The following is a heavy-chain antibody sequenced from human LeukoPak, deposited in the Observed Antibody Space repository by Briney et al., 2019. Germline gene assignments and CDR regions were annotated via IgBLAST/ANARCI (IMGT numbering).Heavy chain of an antibody. Sequence: ASVTVSFKASGYTFTVYYMHWVRQAPGQGREWMGWINPNSGGTNYAQKFQGRVTMTRDTSISTAYMELSRLRSDDTAVYYCARDWNYYDSSGYSNFDYWGQGTLVTVSS. CDR1: GYTFTVYY. J-gene: IGHJ4*02. V-gene: IGHV1-2*02. CDR2: INPNSGGT. D-gene: IGHD3-22*01. CDR3: ARDWNYYDSSGYSNFDY.